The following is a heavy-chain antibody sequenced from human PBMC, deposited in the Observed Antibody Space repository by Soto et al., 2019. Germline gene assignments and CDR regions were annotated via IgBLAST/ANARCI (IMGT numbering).Heavy chain of an antibody. J-gene: IGHJ6*02. V-gene: IGHV1-3*05. CDR1: GYTFTSYA. CDR3: ARDLDTAMARVPLNYYYGMDV. Sequence: QVQLVQSGAEEKKPGASVKVSCKASGYTFTSYAMHWVRQAPGQRLEWMGWINAGNGNTKYSQKFQGRVTITRDTSASTAYMELSILRSEDTAVYYCARDLDTAMARVPLNYYYGMDVWGQGTTVTVSS. D-gene: IGHD5-18*01. CDR2: INAGNGNT.